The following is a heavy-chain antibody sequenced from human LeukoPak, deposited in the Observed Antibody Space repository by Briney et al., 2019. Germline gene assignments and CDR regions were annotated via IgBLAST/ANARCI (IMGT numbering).Heavy chain of an antibody. Sequence: SQTLSLTCAISGDTVSSNSATWNCIRQSPSRGLEWLGRTDYRSKWFRDYAVSVKSRITINPDTSKNQFSLQLNSLTPEDTAVYYCARLGSGTSDGGDYWGQGTLATVSS. CDR3: ARLGSGTSDGGDY. CDR2: TDYRSKWFR. CDR1: GDTVSSNSAT. J-gene: IGHJ4*02. D-gene: IGHD1-26*01. V-gene: IGHV6-1*01.